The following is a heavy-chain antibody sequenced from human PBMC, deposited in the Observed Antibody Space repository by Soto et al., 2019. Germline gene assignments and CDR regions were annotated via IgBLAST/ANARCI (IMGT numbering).Heavy chain of an antibody. CDR3: VTERRNYEFDY. D-gene: IGHD1-7*01. CDR1: GFTFSTFG. J-gene: IGHJ4*02. CDR2: IWNGRNSE. V-gene: IGHV3-33*01. Sequence: QVQLVESGGGVVQPGRSLRLSCAASGFTFSTFGMHWVRQSPGKGLEWVAVIWNGRNSEDYADSVKGRFTISRDNSRNTWYLQMNSLRAEDPAMYYCVTERRNYEFDYWGQGILVTVSS.